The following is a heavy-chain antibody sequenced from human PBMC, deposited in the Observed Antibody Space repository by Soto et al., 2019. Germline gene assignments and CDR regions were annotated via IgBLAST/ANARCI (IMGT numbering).Heavy chain of an antibody. V-gene: IGHV4-39*01. CDR3: ARNRNFFDY. CDR1: GGSISSSDYY. J-gene: IGHJ4*02. Sequence: PSETLSLTCTVSGGSISSSDYYWGWIRQPPGKGLECIGNIYYSGNTSYNPSLKSRVTISVDTSNNQFSLRSDDTAVYYCARNRNFFDYWGQGTLVTVSS. CDR2: IYYSGNT.